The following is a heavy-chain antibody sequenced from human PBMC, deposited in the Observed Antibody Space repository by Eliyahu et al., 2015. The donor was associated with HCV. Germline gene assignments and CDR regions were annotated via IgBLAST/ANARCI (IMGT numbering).Heavy chain of an antibody. CDR3: ARDTNEYSTDGHDAFDI. CDR1: GFXFSXYG. D-gene: IGHD4-11*01. V-gene: IGHV3-33*01. Sequence: QVQLVESGGGVVQPGRSLRLSCAASGFXFSXYGMHWVRQAPGKGLXGVAVIWYDGSNKYYADSVKGRFTISRDNSKNTLYLQMNSLRAEDTAVYYCARDTNEYSTDGHDAFDIWGQGTMVTVSS. CDR2: IWYDGSNK. J-gene: IGHJ3*02.